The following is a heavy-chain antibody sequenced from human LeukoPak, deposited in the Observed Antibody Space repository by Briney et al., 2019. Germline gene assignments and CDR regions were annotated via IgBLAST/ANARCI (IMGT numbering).Heavy chain of an antibody. Sequence: PGGSLRLSCAASGFTFTNYAMSWVRQAPGKGLEWVSVISGGTGGSTYYADSVKGRFTISRDNSKNTLYLQMNSLRAEDTAVYYCAKRGSSSWTQFDYWGQGTLVTVSS. V-gene: IGHV3-23*01. CDR1: GFTFTNYA. D-gene: IGHD6-13*01. CDR3: AKRGSSSWTQFDY. J-gene: IGHJ4*02. CDR2: ISGGTGGST.